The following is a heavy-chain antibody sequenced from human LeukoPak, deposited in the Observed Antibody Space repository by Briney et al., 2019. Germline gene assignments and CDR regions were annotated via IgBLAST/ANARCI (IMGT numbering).Heavy chain of an antibody. CDR2: ISSSSSYI. CDR1: EFTFSSYS. V-gene: IGHV3-21*01. CDR3: SRDPDGGNSYFDY. D-gene: IGHD4-23*01. J-gene: IGHJ4*02. Sequence: GGSLRLSCAASEFTFSSYSMNWVRQAPGKGLEWVSSISSSSSYIYYADSVKGRFTISRDNAKNSLYLQMNSLRAEDTAVYYCSRDPDGGNSYFDYWGQGTLVTVSS.